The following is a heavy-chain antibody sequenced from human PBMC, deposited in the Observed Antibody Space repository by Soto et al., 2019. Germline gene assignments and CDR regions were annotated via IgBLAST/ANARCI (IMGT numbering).Heavy chain of an antibody. CDR3: AHAYARRSLY. D-gene: IGHD3-10*02. V-gene: IGHV2-5*02. Sequence: QITLKESGPTLVKPTQPLTLTCTFSGFSLTTDRVGVGWIRQPPGEALEWLAVIYWDDSKTYRPSLESSLTTPKHTSKTHMALTMTSRSTLDTATDYCAHAYARRSLYWGQGTLVTVSS. CDR1: GFSLTTDRVG. CDR2: IYWDDSK. J-gene: IGHJ4*02.